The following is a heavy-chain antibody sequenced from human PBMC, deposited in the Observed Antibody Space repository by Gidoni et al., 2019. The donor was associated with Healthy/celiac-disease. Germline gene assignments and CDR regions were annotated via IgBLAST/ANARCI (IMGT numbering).Heavy chain of an antibody. CDR3: ARSHIVVVPAAIGY. J-gene: IGHJ4*02. V-gene: IGHV1-2*02. Sequence: QVQLVQSGAEVKKPGASVKVSCKASGYTFTGYYMHWVRQAPVQGLEWMGWINPNSGCTNYAKKFQGRVTMTRDTSISTAYMELSRLRSYDTAVYYCARSHIVVVPAAIGYWGQGTLVTVSS. CDR2: INPNSGCT. D-gene: IGHD2-2*01. CDR1: GYTFTGYY.